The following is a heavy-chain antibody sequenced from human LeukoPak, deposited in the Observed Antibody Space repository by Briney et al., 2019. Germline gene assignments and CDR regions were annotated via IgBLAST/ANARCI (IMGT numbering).Heavy chain of an antibody. CDR1: GFTLSTYW. CDR2: IKQDGSEK. CDR3: ARDRGSSGRLGRFDN. D-gene: IGHD6-19*01. Sequence: RTGGSLRLSCAASGFTLSTYWMTWVRQAPRKGLEWVANIKQDGSEKYYVDSVKGRFTISRDNAKKLLYLQMNSLRVEDTAVYYCARDRGSSGRLGRFDNWGQGTLVTVSP. J-gene: IGHJ4*02. V-gene: IGHV3-7*01.